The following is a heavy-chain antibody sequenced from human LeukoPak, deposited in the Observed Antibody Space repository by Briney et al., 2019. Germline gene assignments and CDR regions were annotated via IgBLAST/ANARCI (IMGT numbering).Heavy chain of an antibody. CDR1: GGSFSGYY. CDR2: INPSGST. Sequence: SETLSLTCAVYGGSFSGYYWSWIRQPPGKGLEWIGEINPSGSTNYNPSLKSRVTISVDTFKNQFSLKLSSVTAADTAVYYCAASIASSSESFDPWGQGTLVTVSS. CDR3: AASIASSSESFDP. D-gene: IGHD6-6*01. V-gene: IGHV4-34*01. J-gene: IGHJ5*02.